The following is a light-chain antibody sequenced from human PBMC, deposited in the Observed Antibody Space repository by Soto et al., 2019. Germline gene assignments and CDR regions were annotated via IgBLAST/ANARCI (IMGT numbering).Light chain of an antibody. CDR2: WAS. Sequence: DIVMTQSPDSLAVSLGERATINCKSSQSVLYSSNNKNYLAWYQQKPGQPPKLLIYWASTRASGVPDRFSGSGSGTDFTLTIISLQAEDVAVYYCQQYYATPPYTFGQGTKVEIK. V-gene: IGKV4-1*01. CDR1: QSVLYSSNNKNY. CDR3: QQYYATPPYT. J-gene: IGKJ2*01.